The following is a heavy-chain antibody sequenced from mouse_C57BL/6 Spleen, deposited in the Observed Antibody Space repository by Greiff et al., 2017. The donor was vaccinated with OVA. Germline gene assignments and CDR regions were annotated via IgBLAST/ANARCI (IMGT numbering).Heavy chain of an antibody. V-gene: IGHV2-6*03. D-gene: IGHD2-4*01. Sequence: QVQLKESGPGLVAPSQSLSITCTVSGFSLTSYGVHWVRQPPGKGLEWLVVIWSDGSTTYNSALKSRLSISKDNSKSQVFLKMNSLQTDDTAMYYCARLDYDGGYAMDYWGQGTSVTVSS. J-gene: IGHJ4*01. CDR2: IWSDGST. CDR3: ARLDYDGGYAMDY. CDR1: GFSLTSYG.